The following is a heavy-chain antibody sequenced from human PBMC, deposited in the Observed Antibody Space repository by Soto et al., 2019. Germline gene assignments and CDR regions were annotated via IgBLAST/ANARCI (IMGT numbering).Heavy chain of an antibody. J-gene: IGHJ4*02. V-gene: IGHV5-51*01. CDR1: GYSFTSYW. Sequence: GESLKISCKGSGYSFTSYWIGWVRQMPGKGLEWMGIIYPGDSDTRYSPSFQGQVTISADKSISTAYLQWSSLKASDTAMYYCARLGGSYSNYGYFDYWGQGTRVTVSS. CDR3: ARLGGSYSNYGYFDY. D-gene: IGHD4-4*01. CDR2: IYPGDSDT.